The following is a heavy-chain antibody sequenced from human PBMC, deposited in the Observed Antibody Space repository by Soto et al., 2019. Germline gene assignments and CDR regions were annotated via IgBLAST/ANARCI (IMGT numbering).Heavy chain of an antibody. CDR3: ARVLVFDSSGYHHDAFDI. CDR2: INPSGGDT. CDR1: GYTFTSYY. Sequence: ASVKVSCKASGYTFTSYYMHWVRQAPGQGLEWMGIINPSGGDTHYTQRLQGRVTMTTDTPTSTAYMELRGLRSDDTAVYYFARVLVFDSSGYHHDAFDIWGQGTMVTVSS. V-gene: IGHV1-46*01. D-gene: IGHD3-22*01. J-gene: IGHJ3*02.